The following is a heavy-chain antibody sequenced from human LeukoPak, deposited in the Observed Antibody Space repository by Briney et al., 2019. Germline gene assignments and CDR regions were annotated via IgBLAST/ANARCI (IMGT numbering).Heavy chain of an antibody. CDR3: ARVRVTGYSNFAY. Sequence: GGSLRLSCAASVFTFSTYGMSWVRQAPGKGLEWVSTISASGGLTYYADSVKGRFTMSRDNSKNTLYLQMNSLRAEDTAVYYCARVRVTGYSNFAYWGQGTLVTVSS. CDR1: VFTFSTYG. J-gene: IGHJ4*02. V-gene: IGHV3-23*01. CDR2: ISASGGLT. D-gene: IGHD3-9*01.